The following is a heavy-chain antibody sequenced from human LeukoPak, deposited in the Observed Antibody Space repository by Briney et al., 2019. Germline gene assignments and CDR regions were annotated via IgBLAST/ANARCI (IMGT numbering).Heavy chain of an antibody. J-gene: IGHJ6*03. CDR3: AREPADTAMVYYYYYYMDV. CDR1: GGSISSGSYY. CDR2: IYTSGST. V-gene: IGHV4-61*02. D-gene: IGHD5-18*01. Sequence: SETLSLTCTVSGGSISSGSYYWSWIRQPAGKGLEWIGRIYTSGSTNYNPSLKSRVTISVDTSKNQFSLKLSSVTAADTVVYYCAREPADTAMVYYYYYYMDVWGKGTTVTVSS.